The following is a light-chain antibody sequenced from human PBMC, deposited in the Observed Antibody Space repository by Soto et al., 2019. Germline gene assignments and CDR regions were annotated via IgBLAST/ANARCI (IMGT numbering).Light chain of an antibody. Sequence: SSELTQPPSVSVAPGKTATITCGGNNIGNKSVHWYQQKPGQAPVLVIYYDIDRPSGIPERFSGSNSGNTATLTIRRVEAGDEADYYCQVWDSNTDHVFGGGTKLTVL. V-gene: IGLV3-21*04. CDR1: NIGNKS. CDR3: QVWDSNTDHV. CDR2: YDI. J-gene: IGLJ2*01.